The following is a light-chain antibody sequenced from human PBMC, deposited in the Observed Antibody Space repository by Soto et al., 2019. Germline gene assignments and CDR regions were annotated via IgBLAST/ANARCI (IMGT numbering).Light chain of an antibody. CDR1: SSDIGVYNY. CDR2: EVS. Sequence: QSALTQPPSASGSPGQSVTISCTGTSSDIGVYNYVSWYQQHPGKAPKLMIYEVSERPSGVPDRFSGSKSGNTASLTVSGLQPEDEADYYCSSYAGSNNLYVFGTGTKLTVL. J-gene: IGLJ1*01. CDR3: SSYAGSNNLYV. V-gene: IGLV2-8*01.